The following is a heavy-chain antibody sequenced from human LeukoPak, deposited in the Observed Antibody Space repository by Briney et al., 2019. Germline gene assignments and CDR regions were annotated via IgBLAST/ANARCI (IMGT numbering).Heavy chain of an antibody. CDR2: ISSSSGGTT. V-gene: IGHV3-21*01. J-gene: IGHJ4*02. Sequence: GGSLRLSCAASGFSFTTYAMAWVRQAPGKGLEWVSSISSSSGGTTYYSDSVKGRFTISRDNAKNTLYLQMNSLRVEDTAVYYCARGRGGSYHYWGQGTLVTVSS. D-gene: IGHD1-26*01. CDR1: GFSFTTYA. CDR3: ARGRGGSYHY.